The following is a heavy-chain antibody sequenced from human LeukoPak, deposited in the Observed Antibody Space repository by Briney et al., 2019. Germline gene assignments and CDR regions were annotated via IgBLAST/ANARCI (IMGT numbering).Heavy chain of an antibody. Sequence: SVKVSCKASGGTFSSYAISWVRQAPGQGLEWMGRIIPILGIANYAQKFQGRVTITADKSTSTAYMGLSSLRSEDTAVYYCARDSVLGYCSSTSCYPFDYWGQGTLVTVSS. CDR2: IIPILGIA. D-gene: IGHD2-2*01. CDR1: GGTFSSYA. CDR3: ARDSVLGYCSSTSCYPFDY. J-gene: IGHJ4*02. V-gene: IGHV1-69*04.